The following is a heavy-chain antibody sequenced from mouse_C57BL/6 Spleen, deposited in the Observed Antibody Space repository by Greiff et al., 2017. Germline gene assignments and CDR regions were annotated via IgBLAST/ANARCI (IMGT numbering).Heavy chain of an antibody. Sequence: EVKLVESEGGLVQPGSSMKLSCPASGFTFSDYYMAWVRQVPEKGLEWVANINYDGSSTYYLDSLKSRFIISRDNAKNILYLQMSSLKSEDTATYYCARDNSRYFDVWGTGTTVTVSS. D-gene: IGHD6-1*01. CDR1: GFTFSDYY. J-gene: IGHJ1*03. CDR2: INYDGSST. CDR3: ARDNSRYFDV. V-gene: IGHV5-16*01.